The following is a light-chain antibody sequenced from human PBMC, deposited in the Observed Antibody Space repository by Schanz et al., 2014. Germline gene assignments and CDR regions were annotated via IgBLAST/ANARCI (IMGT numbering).Light chain of an antibody. CDR2: NNN. J-gene: IGLJ3*02. CDR3: ATWDDSLL. CDR1: NSNIGSNL. Sequence: QSVLTQPPSASGTPGQRVTISCSGSNSNIGSNLVTWYQQLPGTAPKLLIHNNNQRPSGVPDRFSGSKSGTSASLAISGLQSEDEADYYCATWDDSLLFGGGTKLTVL. V-gene: IGLV1-44*01.